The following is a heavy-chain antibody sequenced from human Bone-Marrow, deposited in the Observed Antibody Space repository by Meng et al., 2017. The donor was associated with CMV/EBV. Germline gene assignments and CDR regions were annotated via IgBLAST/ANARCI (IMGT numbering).Heavy chain of an antibody. V-gene: IGHV1-69*05. J-gene: IGHJ6*02. Sequence: SVKVFCKASGGTFSSYAISWVRQAPGQGLEWMGGIIPIFGTANYAQKFQGRVTITTDESTSTAYMELSSLRSEDTAVYYCARAFVPTDYYYYGMDVWGQGTTVTVSS. CDR3: ARAFVPTDYYYYGMDV. CDR1: GGTFSSYA. CDR2: IIPIFGTA. D-gene: IGHD2-21*02.